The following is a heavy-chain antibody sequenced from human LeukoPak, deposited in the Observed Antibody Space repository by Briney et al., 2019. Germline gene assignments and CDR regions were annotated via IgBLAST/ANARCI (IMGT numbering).Heavy chain of an antibody. CDR2: ISGSGGST. CDR3: AKFGSITIFGVVKAPDY. J-gene: IGHJ4*02. CDR1: GFTFSSYA. V-gene: IGHV3-23*01. Sequence: PGGSLRLSCAASGFTFSSYAMSWVRQAPGKGLEWVSAISGSGGSTYYADSVKGRFTISRDNSKDTLYLQMNSLRAEDTAVYYCAKFGSITIFGVVKAPDYWGQGTLVTVSS. D-gene: IGHD3-3*01.